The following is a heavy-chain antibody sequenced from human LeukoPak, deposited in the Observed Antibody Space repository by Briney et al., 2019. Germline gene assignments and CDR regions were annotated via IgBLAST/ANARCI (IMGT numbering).Heavy chain of an antibody. V-gene: IGHV3-30*18. CDR2: ISYDGSNK. J-gene: IGHJ4*02. Sequence: PGGSLRLSCAASGFTFSSYGMHWVRQAPGKGLEWVAVISYDGSNKYYADPVKGRFTISRDNSKNTLYLQMNSLRAEDTAVYYCAKIGHVNYWGQGTLVTVSS. CDR3: AKIGHVNY. CDR1: GFTFSSYG.